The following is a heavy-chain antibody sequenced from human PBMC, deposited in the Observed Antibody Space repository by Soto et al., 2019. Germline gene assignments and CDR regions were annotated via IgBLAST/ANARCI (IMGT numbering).Heavy chain of an antibody. Sequence: SDTLSLTCTVSGGSISSGGYYWSWIRQHPGKGLEWIGYIYYSGSTYYNPSLKSRVTISVDTSKNQFSLKLSSVTAADTAVYYCARDRYDSSGYYGNNWFDPCGQGPLVTVSS. D-gene: IGHD3-22*01. CDR1: GGSISSGGYY. J-gene: IGHJ5*02. V-gene: IGHV4-31*03. CDR2: IYYSGST. CDR3: ARDRYDSSGYYGNNWFDP.